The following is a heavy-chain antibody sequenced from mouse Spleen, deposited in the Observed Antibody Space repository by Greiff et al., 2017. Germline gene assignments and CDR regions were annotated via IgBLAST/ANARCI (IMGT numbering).Heavy chain of an antibody. D-gene: IGHD2-1*01. Sequence: EVQLQQSGPELVKPGASVKIPCKASGYTFTDYNMDWVKQSHGKSLEWIGDINPNNGGTIYNQKFKGKATLTVDKSSSTAYMELRSLTSEDTAVYYCARKRDIYYGNYHDYWGQGTTLTVSS. CDR1: GYTFTDYN. J-gene: IGHJ2*01. CDR2: INPNNGGT. CDR3: ARKRDIYYGNYHDY. V-gene: IGHV1-18*01.